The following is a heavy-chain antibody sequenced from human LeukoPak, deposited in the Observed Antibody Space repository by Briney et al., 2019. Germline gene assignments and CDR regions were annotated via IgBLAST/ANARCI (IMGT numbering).Heavy chain of an antibody. D-gene: IGHD3-22*01. Sequence: SETLSLTCTVSGGSISSGGYYWSWIRQHPGKGLEWIGYISYSGSTYYNPSLKSRVTISVDTSKNQFSLKLSSVTAADTAVYYCARSLSSMYYYDSSGYYLSGGFDPWGQGTLVTVSS. V-gene: IGHV4-31*03. J-gene: IGHJ5*02. CDR3: ARSLSSMYYYDSSGYYLSGGFDP. CDR2: ISYSGST. CDR1: GGSISSGGYY.